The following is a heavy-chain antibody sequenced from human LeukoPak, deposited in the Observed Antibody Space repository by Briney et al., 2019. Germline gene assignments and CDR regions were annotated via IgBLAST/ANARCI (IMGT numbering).Heavy chain of an antibody. CDR2: ISGSGGST. Sequence: GGSLRLSCAASGFTFSIYAMSWVRQAPGKGLEWVSAISGSGGSTYYADSVKGRFTISRDNSKNTLYLQMNSLRAEDTAVYYCAKSPRYGDFYFDYWGQGTLVTVSS. CDR3: AKSPRYGDFYFDY. D-gene: IGHD4-17*01. J-gene: IGHJ4*02. CDR1: GFTFSIYA. V-gene: IGHV3-23*01.